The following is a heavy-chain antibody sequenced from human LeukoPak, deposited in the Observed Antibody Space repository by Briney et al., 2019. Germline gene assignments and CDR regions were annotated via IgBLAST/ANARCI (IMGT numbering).Heavy chain of an antibody. Sequence: PSETLSLTCAVYGVSFSRYYWGWIRQPPGKGLEWIGYIHYSGSTHYNPSLKSRVTISVETSKNQFSLKLSSVTAADTAVYFCARGAHSSVWEYFFYYMDVWGKGTTVIVSS. D-gene: IGHD5/OR15-5a*01. V-gene: IGHV4-59*01. J-gene: IGHJ6*03. CDR3: ARGAHSSVWEYFFYYMDV. CDR2: IHYSGST. CDR1: GVSFSRYY.